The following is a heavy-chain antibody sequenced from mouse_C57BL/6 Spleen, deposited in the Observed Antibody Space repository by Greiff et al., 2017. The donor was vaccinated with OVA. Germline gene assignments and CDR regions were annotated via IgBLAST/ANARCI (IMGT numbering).Heavy chain of an antibody. V-gene: IGHV1-59*01. J-gene: IGHJ2*01. CDR2: IDPSDSYT. CDR3: ASGSNYFDD. Sequence: QVQLQQPGAELVRPGTSVKLSCKASGYTFTSYWMHWVKQRPGQGLEWIGVIDPSDSYTNYNQKFKGKATLTVDTSSSTAYMQLSSLTSEDSAVYYCASGSNYFDDWGKGTTLTVSS. CDR1: GYTFTSYW. D-gene: IGHD5-1*01.